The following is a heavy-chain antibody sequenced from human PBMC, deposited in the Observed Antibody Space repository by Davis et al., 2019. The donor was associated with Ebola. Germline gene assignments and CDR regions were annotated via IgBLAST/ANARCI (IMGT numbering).Heavy chain of an antibody. CDR1: GFTFSSYW. D-gene: IGHD3-10*01. Sequence: PGGSLRLSCAASGFTFSSYWMHWVRQAPGKGLVWVSRINSDGSSTSYADSVKGRFTISRDNAKNSLYLQMNSLRAEDTAVYYCARGGYYGSGSYWVDYWGQGTLVTVSS. CDR2: INSDGSST. V-gene: IGHV3-74*01. J-gene: IGHJ4*02. CDR3: ARGGYYGSGSYWVDY.